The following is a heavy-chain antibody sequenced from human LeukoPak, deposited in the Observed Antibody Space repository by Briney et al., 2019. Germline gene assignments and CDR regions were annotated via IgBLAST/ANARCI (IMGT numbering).Heavy chain of an antibody. V-gene: IGHV3-74*01. J-gene: IGHJ3*02. CDR1: GFTFSSYW. Sequence: PGGSLRLSCAASGFTFSSYWMHWVRQAPGKGLVWVSRINSDGSSTSYADSVKGRFTISRDDAKNTLYLQMNSLRAEDTAVYYCARGISDFWRDWKSAAFDIWGQGTMVTVSS. CDR3: ARGISDFWRDWKSAAFDI. D-gene: IGHD3-3*01. CDR2: INSDGSST.